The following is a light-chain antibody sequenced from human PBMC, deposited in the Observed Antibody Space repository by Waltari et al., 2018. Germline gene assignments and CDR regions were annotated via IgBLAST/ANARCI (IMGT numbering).Light chain of an antibody. CDR3: SSYTSSSTLV. CDR2: DVN. J-gene: IGLJ2*01. V-gene: IGLV2-14*03. CDR1: SSDAGRYHY. Sequence: QSALPQPAYVSGSPGQSITISCTRNSSDAGRYHYFSWDQQHPGKDTKLMIYDVNNRPSGVYNRFSGPKSGNTASLTISGLQAEDEADYFCSSYTSSSTLVFGGGTKLTVL.